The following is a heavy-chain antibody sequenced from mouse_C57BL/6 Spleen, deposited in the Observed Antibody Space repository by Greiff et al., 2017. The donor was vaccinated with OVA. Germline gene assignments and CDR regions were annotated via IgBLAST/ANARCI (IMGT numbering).Heavy chain of an antibody. J-gene: IGHJ2*01. CDR1: GYSITSGYY. Sequence: EVKLQESGPGLVKPSQSLSLTCSVTGYSITSGYYWNWIRQFPGNKLEWMGYISYDGSNNYNPSLKNRISITRDTSKNQFFLKLNSVTTEDTATYYCARDYGSFFDYWGQGTTLTVSS. CDR2: ISYDGSN. V-gene: IGHV3-6*01. D-gene: IGHD1-1*01. CDR3: ARDYGSFFDY.